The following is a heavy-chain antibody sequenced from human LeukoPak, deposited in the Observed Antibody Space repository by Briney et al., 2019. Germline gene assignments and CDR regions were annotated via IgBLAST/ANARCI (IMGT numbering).Heavy chain of an antibody. CDR2: MYYSGST. Sequence: SSETLSLTCIVSGGSISGYYWSWIRQPPGKGLEWIGYMYYSGSTNYNPSLRSRVTISVDTSKNQFSLKLSSVTAADTAVYYCARRGGHGGSFDYWGQGTLVTVSS. CDR3: ARRGGHGGSFDY. V-gene: IGHV4-59*08. D-gene: IGHD4-23*01. J-gene: IGHJ4*02. CDR1: GGSISGYY.